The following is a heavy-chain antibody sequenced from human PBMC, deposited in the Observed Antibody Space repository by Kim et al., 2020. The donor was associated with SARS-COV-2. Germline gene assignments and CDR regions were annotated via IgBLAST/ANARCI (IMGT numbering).Heavy chain of an antibody. V-gene: IGHV4-4*09. CDR2: ST. J-gene: IGHJ4*02. CDR3: ARYTVAGPDY. Sequence: STHSHPSRPRLVTIAVDTSKNQFSLRLSSVTAADTAVYYCARYTVAGPDYWGQGTLVTVSS. D-gene: IGHD6-19*01.